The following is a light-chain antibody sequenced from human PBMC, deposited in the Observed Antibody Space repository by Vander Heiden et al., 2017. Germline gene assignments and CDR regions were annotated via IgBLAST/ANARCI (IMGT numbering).Light chain of an antibody. CDR2: AAS. J-gene: IGKJ1*01. CDR1: QGISNY. Sequence: DIQMTQSPSSLSASVGDRVTITCRASQGISNYLAWYQQKAGKAPRLLIYAASTMQTGVPSRFSGSGSGTDFTLTISSLQPEDVATYYCQKYNSAPWTFGQGTKVEIK. V-gene: IGKV1-27*01. CDR3: QKYNSAPWT.